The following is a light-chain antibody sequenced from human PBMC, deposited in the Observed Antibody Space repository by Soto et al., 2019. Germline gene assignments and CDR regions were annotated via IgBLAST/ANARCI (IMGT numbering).Light chain of an antibody. CDR1: QTISSW. J-gene: IGKJ1*01. CDR3: HQHNGYSEA. CDR2: KAS. V-gene: IGKV1-5*03. Sequence: DIQMTQSPSTLSVSVGERVTITCRASQTISSWLAWYQQKQGKAPKLLIYKASTIKSGVPSRCSSSGAGTEVSLTISSLQPHDFSTFYCHQHNGYSEAFGQGTKVEIK.